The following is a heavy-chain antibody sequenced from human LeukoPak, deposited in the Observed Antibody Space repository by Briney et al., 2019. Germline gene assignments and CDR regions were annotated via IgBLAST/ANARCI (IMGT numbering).Heavy chain of an antibody. V-gene: IGHV1-2*02. CDR2: IHPNSDGT. D-gene: IGHD5-18*01. CDR3: ARGGYSYACDY. J-gene: IGHJ4*02. CDR1: LYTLTVNY. Sequence: SAKVSSKPSLYTLTVNYVHSGPRSPGHGRRWMGWIHPNSDGTKYAQNFQGRVSMTRDTSISTAYMELSSLRSDDTAVYYCARGGYSYACDYWGQGILVTVSS.